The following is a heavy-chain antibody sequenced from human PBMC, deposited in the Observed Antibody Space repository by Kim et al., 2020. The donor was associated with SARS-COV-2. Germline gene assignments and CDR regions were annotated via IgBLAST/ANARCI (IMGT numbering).Heavy chain of an antibody. CDR2: INPNSGGT. CDR3: ARESGYSSGWPESY. Sequence: ASVKVSCKASGYTFTGYYMHWVRQAPGQGLEWMGWINPNSGGTNYAQKFQGRVTMTRDTSISTAYMELSRLRSDDTAVYYCARESGYSSGWPESYWGQGTLVTVSS. J-gene: IGHJ4*02. CDR1: GYTFTGYY. D-gene: IGHD6-19*01. V-gene: IGHV1-2*02.